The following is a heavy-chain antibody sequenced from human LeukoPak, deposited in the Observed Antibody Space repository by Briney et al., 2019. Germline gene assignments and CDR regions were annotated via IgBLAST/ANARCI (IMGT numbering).Heavy chain of an antibody. V-gene: IGHV3-21*01. J-gene: IGHJ3*02. CDR1: GFTFSSYS. CDR3: AREGESEAFDI. Sequence: PGGSLRLPCAASGFTFSSYSMNWVRQAPGKGLEWVSSISSSSSYIYYADSVKGRFTISRDNAKNSLYLQMNSLRAEDTAVYYCAREGESEAFDIWGQGTMVTVSS. CDR2: ISSSSSYI.